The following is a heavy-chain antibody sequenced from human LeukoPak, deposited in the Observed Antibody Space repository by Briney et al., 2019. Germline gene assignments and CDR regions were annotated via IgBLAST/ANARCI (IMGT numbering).Heavy chain of an antibody. J-gene: IGHJ4*02. CDR3: ARTSGGHYFDY. Sequence: ASVKVSCKASGGTFSSYAISWVRQAPGQGLEWMGRIIPIFGTANYAQKFQGRVTITTDESTSPAYMELSSLRSEDTAVYYCARTSGGHYFDYWGQGTLVTVSS. CDR1: GGTFSSYA. V-gene: IGHV1-69*05. CDR2: IIPIFGTA. D-gene: IGHD6-25*01.